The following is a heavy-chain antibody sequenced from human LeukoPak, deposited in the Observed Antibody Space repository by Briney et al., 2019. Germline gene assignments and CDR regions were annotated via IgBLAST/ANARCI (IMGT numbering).Heavy chain of an antibody. Sequence: PGGSLRLSCAASGFTFSSNYMSWVRQAPGKGLEWVSVIYSGGSTYYADSVKGRFTISRDNSKNTLYLQMNSLRDEDTAVYSCARGIRDSYRAEFDYWGQRTLVTVSS. CDR1: GFTFSSNY. V-gene: IGHV3-53*01. J-gene: IGHJ4*02. CDR3: ARGIRDSYRAEFDY. CDR2: IYSGGST. D-gene: IGHD5-24*01.